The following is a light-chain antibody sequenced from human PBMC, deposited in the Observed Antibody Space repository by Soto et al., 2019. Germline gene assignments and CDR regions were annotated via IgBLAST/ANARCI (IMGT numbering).Light chain of an antibody. J-gene: IGLJ2*01. CDR3: QSYDSSMSAVV. Sequence: QSVLTQPPSVSGAPGQRVTISCTGSSSNIGAGYDVHWYQQLPGTAPKLLIYGNSNRPSGVPDRFSGSKSGTSASLAITGLQADDAADYYCQSYDSSMSAVVFGGGTKVTVL. CDR2: GNS. V-gene: IGLV1-40*01. CDR1: SSNIGAGYD.